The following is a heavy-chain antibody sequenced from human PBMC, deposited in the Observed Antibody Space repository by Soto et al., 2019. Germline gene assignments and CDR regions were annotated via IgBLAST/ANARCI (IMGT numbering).Heavy chain of an antibody. CDR3: AKDLGYTSSSAGTIHYKGMDV. J-gene: IGHJ6*02. V-gene: IGHV3-30*18. D-gene: IGHD5-12*01. CDR2: VSYEGANK. CDR1: GFTFSTYG. Sequence: QVQLVESGGGVVQPGGSLRLSCVTSGFTFSTYGMHWVRQAPGKGPEWVAVVSYEGANKYYGDSVKGRFTISRDNSKNTLYLQMNRLSAEDTAVYFCAKDLGYTSSSAGTIHYKGMDVWGQGTTVSVSS.